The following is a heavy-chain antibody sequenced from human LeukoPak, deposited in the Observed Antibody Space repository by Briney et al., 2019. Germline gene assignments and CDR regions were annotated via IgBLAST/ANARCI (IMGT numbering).Heavy chain of an antibody. Sequence: GGSLRLSCAASGFTFSSYSMNWVRQAPGKGLEWVSSISSNNNHIYYADSVRGRFTISRDNAKNSLYLQMNSLRAEGTAVYYCARGQGDSSGYCLDYWGQGTLVTVSS. CDR2: ISSNNNHI. CDR3: ARGQGDSSGYCLDY. V-gene: IGHV3-21*01. D-gene: IGHD3-22*01. J-gene: IGHJ4*02. CDR1: GFTFSSYS.